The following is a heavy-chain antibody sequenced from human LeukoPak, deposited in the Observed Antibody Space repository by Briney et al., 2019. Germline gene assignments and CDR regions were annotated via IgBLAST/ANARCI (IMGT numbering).Heavy chain of an antibody. J-gene: IGHJ6*03. CDR2: IYYSGST. CDR1: GGSISSSSYY. D-gene: IGHD6-13*01. CDR3: ARGQGSSWLTHYYYYMDV. Sequence: SETLSLTCTVSGGSISSSSYYWGWIRQPPGKGLEYIGSIYYSGSTYYNPSLKSRVTISVDTSKNQFSLKLSSVTAADTAVYYCARGQGSSWLTHYYYYMDVWGKGTTVTVSS. V-gene: IGHV4-39*01.